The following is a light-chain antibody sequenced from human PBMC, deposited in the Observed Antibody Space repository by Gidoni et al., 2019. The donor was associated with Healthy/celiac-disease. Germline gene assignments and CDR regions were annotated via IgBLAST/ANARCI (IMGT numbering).Light chain of an antibody. CDR1: QSVSSSY. CDR3: QQYGSSPGVT. Sequence: EIVLTQSPGTLSLSPGERATLSCRASQSVSSSYLAWYQQKPGQAPRLLIYGASSRATGIPDRFCGSGSGTDFTLTISRLEPEDFAVYYCQQYGSSPGVTFGQGTKVEIK. V-gene: IGKV3-20*01. J-gene: IGKJ1*01. CDR2: GAS.